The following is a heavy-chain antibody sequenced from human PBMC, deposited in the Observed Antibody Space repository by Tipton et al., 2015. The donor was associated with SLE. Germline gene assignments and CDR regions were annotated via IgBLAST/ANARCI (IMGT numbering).Heavy chain of an antibody. CDR2: IYPGDSDT. Sequence: VQLVQSGAEVKKPGESLKISCQVSGYSFTSYWIGWVRQMPGKGLEWMGIIYPGDSDTRYSPSFQGQVTISADKSISTAYLQWGSLEASDTAMYYCARQVSVGYKHFDYWGQGTLVTVSS. D-gene: IGHD5-18*01. CDR1: GYSFTSYW. CDR3: ARQVSVGYKHFDY. V-gene: IGHV5-51*01. J-gene: IGHJ4*02.